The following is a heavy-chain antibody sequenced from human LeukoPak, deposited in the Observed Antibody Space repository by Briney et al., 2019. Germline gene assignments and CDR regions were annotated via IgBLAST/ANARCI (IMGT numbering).Heavy chain of an antibody. V-gene: IGHV3-48*02. CDR3: ARDSSWAFDI. Sequence: PGGSLRLSCEASGFTFSAYAMTWVRQAPGKGLEWVSYINSGSITIQYADSVKGRFTISRDNAKNSLYLQMNSLRDEDTALYYCARDSSWAFDIWGQGTLVTVSS. CDR2: INSGSITI. D-gene: IGHD2-2*01. CDR1: GFTFSAYA. J-gene: IGHJ3*02.